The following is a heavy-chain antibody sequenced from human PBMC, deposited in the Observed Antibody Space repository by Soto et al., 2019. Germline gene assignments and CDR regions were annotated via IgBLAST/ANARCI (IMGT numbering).Heavy chain of an antibody. CDR1: GFTFSSYS. V-gene: IGHV3-21*01. J-gene: IGHJ4*02. D-gene: IGHD6-19*01. CDR2: ISSSSSYI. CDR3: ARDPRYSSGWYYFDY. Sequence: VQLVESGGGLVKPGGSLRLSCAASGFTFSSYSMNWVRQAPGKGLEWVSSISSSSSYIYYADSVKGRFTISRDNAKNSLYLQMNSLRAEDTAVYYCARDPRYSSGWYYFDYWGQGTLVTVSS.